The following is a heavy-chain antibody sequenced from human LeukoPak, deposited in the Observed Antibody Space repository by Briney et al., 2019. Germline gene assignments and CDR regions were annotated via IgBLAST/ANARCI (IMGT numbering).Heavy chain of an antibody. CDR1: GFTFSRYA. CDR3: AKALPERPFDF. V-gene: IGHV3-23*01. J-gene: IGHJ4*02. CDR2: IRGSGGNT. Sequence: GGSLRLSCAASGFTFSRYAMNWVRQAPGKELEWVSSIRGSGGNTYYADSVKGRFTISRDNSKNTLYLQMNSLRAEDTAIYYCAKALPERPFDFWGQGTLVTVSS. D-gene: IGHD6-25*01.